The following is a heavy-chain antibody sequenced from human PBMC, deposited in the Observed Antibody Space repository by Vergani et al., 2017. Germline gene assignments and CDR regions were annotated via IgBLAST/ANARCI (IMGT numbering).Heavy chain of an antibody. CDR3: AKWGPRITMIALGAFDI. J-gene: IGHJ3*02. D-gene: IGHD3-22*01. CDR2: ISGSGGST. V-gene: IGHV3-23*04. CDR1: GFTFSSYG. Sequence: VQLVESGGGVVQPGRSLRLSCAASGFTFSSYGMHWVRQAPGKGLEWVSAISGSGGSTYYADSVKGRFTISRDNSKNTLYLQMNSLRAEDTAVYYCAKWGPRITMIALGAFDIWGQGTMVTVSS.